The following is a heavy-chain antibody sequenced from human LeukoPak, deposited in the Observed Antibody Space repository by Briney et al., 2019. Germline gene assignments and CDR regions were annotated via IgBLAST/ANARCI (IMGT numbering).Heavy chain of an antibody. Sequence: GGSLRLSCAASGFTFSSYAMHWVRQAPGKGLEWVAVISYDGSNKYYADSVKGRFTISRDNSKNTLYLQMNSLRAEDTAVYYCARDAYYYDSSGYYSLWGQGTLVTVSS. J-gene: IGHJ4*02. CDR1: GFTFSSYA. CDR2: ISYDGSNK. D-gene: IGHD3-22*01. V-gene: IGHV3-30*04. CDR3: ARDAYYYDSSGYYSL.